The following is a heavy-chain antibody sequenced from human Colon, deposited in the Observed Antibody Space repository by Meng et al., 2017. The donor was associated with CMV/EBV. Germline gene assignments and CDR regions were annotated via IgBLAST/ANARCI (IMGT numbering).Heavy chain of an antibody. CDR1: GYTFSSYG. D-gene: IGHD2-15*01. Sequence: ASVQVSCKASGYTFSSYGISWVRQAPGQGLEWMGWISIYNGDTKYAQKLQGRVTMTTDTSTSTAYMELRSLRSDDTAVYFCARDLDLIVVVVPFDYWGQGTLVTVSS. CDR2: ISIYNGDT. CDR3: ARDLDLIVVVVPFDY. J-gene: IGHJ4*02. V-gene: IGHV1-18*01.